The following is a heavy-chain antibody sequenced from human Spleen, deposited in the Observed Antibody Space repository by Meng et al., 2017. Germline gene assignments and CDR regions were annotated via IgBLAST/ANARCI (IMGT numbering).Heavy chain of an antibody. CDR2: INSDGSST. V-gene: IGHV3-74*01. CDR1: GFTFSSYW. J-gene: IGHJ4*02. D-gene: IGHD6-19*01. CDR3: ARVVGIAVAGTEEGFDY. Sequence: GESLKISCAASGFTFSSYWMHWVRQAPGKGLVWVSRINSDGSSTSYEDSVKGRFTISRDNAKNTLYLQMNSLRAEDKAVYYCARVVGIAVAGTEEGFDYWGQGTLVTVSS.